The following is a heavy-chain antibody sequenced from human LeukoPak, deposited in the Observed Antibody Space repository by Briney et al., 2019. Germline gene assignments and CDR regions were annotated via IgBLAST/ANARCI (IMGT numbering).Heavy chain of an antibody. D-gene: IGHD3-3*01. CDR1: GGSISSYY. Sequence: SETLSLTCTVSGGSISSYYWTWIRQPPGKGLEWIGYIYYSGSTKYNPSLKSRVTISVDTSKNEFSLKLSSVTAADTVVYHCARATSASVTIFGVVIQNYFDYWGQGTLVTVSS. V-gene: IGHV4-59*01. J-gene: IGHJ4*02. CDR3: ARATSASVTIFGVVIQNYFDY. CDR2: IYYSGST.